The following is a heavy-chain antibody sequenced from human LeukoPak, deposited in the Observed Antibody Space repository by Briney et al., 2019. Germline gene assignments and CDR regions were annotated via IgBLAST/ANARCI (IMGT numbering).Heavy chain of an antibody. CDR1: GGTFSSYA. Sequence: AASVKVSCKASGGTFSSYAISWVRQAPGQGLEWMGGIIPIFGTANYAQKFQGRVTITADESTSTAYMELSSLRSEDTAVYYCARGGITMIVVVSLEAFDIWGQGTMDTVSS. D-gene: IGHD3-22*01. V-gene: IGHV1-69*13. CDR3: ARGGITMIVVVSLEAFDI. J-gene: IGHJ3*02. CDR2: IIPIFGTA.